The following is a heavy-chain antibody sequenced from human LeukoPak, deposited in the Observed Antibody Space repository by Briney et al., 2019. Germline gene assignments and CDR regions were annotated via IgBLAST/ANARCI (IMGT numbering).Heavy chain of an antibody. V-gene: IGHV4-31*03. D-gene: IGHD3-10*01. J-gene: IGHJ5*02. Sequence: SETLSLTCTVSGGPISSGGYFWSWIRQHPGKGLEWIGYIYQSGSTYYNPSLKSRATISVDTSKNQFSLKLNSVTAADTAVYYCARGIIGSFDPWGQGTLVTVSS. CDR3: ARGIIGSFDP. CDR1: GGPISSGGYF. CDR2: IYQSGST.